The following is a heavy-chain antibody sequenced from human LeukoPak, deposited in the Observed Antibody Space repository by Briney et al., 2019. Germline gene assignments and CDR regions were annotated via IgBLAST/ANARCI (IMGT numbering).Heavy chain of an antibody. CDR2: ITSSGTYI. CDR3: ARDPYSGNYGNYYYYYMDV. Sequence: PGGSLRLSCAASGFTFSDYYMSWIRQAPGKALEWVSSITSSGTYIFYADSVKGRFTISRDNAKNSLYLQMSSLGPEDTAVYYCARDPYSGNYGNYYYYYMDVWGKGTTVTISS. D-gene: IGHD1-26*01. V-gene: IGHV3-11*04. CDR1: GFTFSDYY. J-gene: IGHJ6*03.